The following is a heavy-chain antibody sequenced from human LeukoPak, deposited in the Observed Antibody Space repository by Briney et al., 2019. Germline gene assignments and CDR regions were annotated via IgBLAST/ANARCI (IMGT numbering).Heavy chain of an antibody. CDR3: ARDQTYYDILTGYYKKYYYYYMDV. D-gene: IGHD3-9*01. Sequence: GGSLRLSCAASGFTFSDYYMSRIRQAPGKGLEWVSYISSSGSTIYYADSVKGRFTISRDNAKNSLYLQMNSLRAEDTAVYYCARDQTYYDILTGYYKKYYYYYMDVWGKGTTVTVSS. V-gene: IGHV3-11*01. CDR2: ISSSGSTI. J-gene: IGHJ6*03. CDR1: GFTFSDYY.